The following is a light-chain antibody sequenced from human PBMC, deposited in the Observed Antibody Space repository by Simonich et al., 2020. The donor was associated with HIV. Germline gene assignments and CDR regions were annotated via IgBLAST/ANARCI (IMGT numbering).Light chain of an antibody. Sequence: QSALTQPPSASGSPGQSVTISCTGTSSDIGGYNYVSWYQQHPGKAPKPMIYEVSKRPSGVPDRFSGSKSGNTASLTVSGLQAEDEADYYCNSYTSSSTVVFGGGTKLTVL. J-gene: IGLJ2*01. CDR2: EVS. CDR1: SSDIGGYNY. CDR3: NSYTSSSTVV. V-gene: IGLV2-8*01.